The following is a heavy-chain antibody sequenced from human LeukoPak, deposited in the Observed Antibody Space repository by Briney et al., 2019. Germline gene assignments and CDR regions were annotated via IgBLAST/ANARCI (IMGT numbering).Heavy chain of an antibody. D-gene: IGHD6-13*01. CDR1: GGSISSYY. J-gene: IGHJ4*02. V-gene: IGHV4-59*08. CDR2: IYYSGST. Sequence: PSETLSLTCTVSGGSISSYYWSWIRQPPGKGLEWIGYIYYSGSTNYNPSLKSRVTISVDTSKNQFSLKLSSVTAADTAVYYCASPLSSSWYIYWGQGTLVTVSS. CDR3: ASPLSSSWYIY.